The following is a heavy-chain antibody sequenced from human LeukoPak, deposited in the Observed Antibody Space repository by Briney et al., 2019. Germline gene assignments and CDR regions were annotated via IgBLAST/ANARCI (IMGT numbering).Heavy chain of an antibody. V-gene: IGHV3-74*01. CDR1: GVTFSSYW. CDR2: INSDGSST. CDR3: AGGYSYSLCFDY. D-gene: IGHD5-18*01. Sequence: GGSLRLSCAASGVTFSSYWMHWVRQAPGKGLVWVSRINSDGSSTSYADSVKGRFTISRDNAKNTLYLQMNSLRVEDTAVYYCAGGYSYSLCFDYWGQGTLVTVSS. J-gene: IGHJ4*02.